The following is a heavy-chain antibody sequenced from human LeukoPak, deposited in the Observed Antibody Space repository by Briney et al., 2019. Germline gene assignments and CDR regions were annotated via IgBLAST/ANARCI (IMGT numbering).Heavy chain of an antibody. V-gene: IGHV4-38-2*02. D-gene: IGHD3-10*01. CDR2: IYHSGST. Sequence: PSETLSLTCTVSGYSISSGYYWGWIRQPPGKGLEWIGSIYHSGSTYYNPSLKSRVTISVDTSKNQFSLKLSSVTAADTAVYYCARDLWFGELFGAFDIWGQGTMVTVSS. CDR3: ARDLWFGELFGAFDI. J-gene: IGHJ3*02. CDR1: GYSISSGYY.